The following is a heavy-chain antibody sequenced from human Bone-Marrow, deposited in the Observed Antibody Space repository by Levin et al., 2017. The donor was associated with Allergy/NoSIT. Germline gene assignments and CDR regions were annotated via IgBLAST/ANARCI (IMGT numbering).Heavy chain of an antibody. CDR3: ARSSSDPNDY. CDR2: IYYSGST. V-gene: IGHV4-39*01. J-gene: IGHJ4*02. CDR1: GGSISSSSYY. Sequence: SQTLSLTCTVSGGSISSSSYYWGWIRQPPGKGLEWIGSIYYSGSTYYNPSLKSRVTISVDTSKNQFSLKLSSVTAADTAVYYCARSSSDPNDYWGQGTLVTVSS.